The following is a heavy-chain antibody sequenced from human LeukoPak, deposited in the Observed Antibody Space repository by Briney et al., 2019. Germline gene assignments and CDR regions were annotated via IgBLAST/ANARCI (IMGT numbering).Heavy chain of an antibody. J-gene: IGHJ4*02. CDR2: IWYDGSNK. V-gene: IGHV3-33*01. Sequence: GGSLRLSCAASGFTFSSYGMHWVRQAPGKGLEWVAVIWYDGSNKYYADSVKGRFTISRDNSKNTLYLQMNSLRAEDTAVYYCARGSLVGATPRFDYWGQGTLVTVSS. CDR1: GFTFSSYG. D-gene: IGHD1-26*01. CDR3: ARGSLVGATPRFDY.